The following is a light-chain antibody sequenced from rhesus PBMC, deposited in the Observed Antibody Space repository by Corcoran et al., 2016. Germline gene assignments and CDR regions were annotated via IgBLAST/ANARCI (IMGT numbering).Light chain of an antibody. J-gene: IGKJ2*01. CDR2: YAS. CDR1: QGISSW. CDR3: QQYDDLPCS. V-gene: IGKV1-19*01. Sequence: DIQMTQSPSSMSASVGDKVTITCHASQGISSWLAWYQQKPGKAPKPLIDYASSLQSGVPSRLSGSGSWTDYTLTISSRQPEDFATYYCQQYDDLPCSFGPGTKGDI.